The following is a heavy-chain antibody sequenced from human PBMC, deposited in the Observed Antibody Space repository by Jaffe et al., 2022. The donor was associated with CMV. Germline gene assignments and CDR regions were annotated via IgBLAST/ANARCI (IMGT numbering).Heavy chain of an antibody. CDR2: IYQSGST. CDR3: ARDPSSSSGGDY. D-gene: IGHD6-6*01. J-gene: IGHJ4*02. CDR1: GGSISSSNW. Sequence: QVQLQESGPGLVKPSGTLFLTCAVSGGSISSSNWWTWVRQPPGKGLEWIGEIYQSGSTNYNPSLKSRVTISVDKSKNQFSLTVTSVTDADTAVYFCARDPSSSSGGDYWGQGTLVTVSS. V-gene: IGHV4-4*02.